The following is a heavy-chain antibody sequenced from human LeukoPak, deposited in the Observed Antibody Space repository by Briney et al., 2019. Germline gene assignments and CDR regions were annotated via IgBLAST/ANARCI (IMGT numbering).Heavy chain of an antibody. CDR3: ARAPQQLPYDTFDI. CDR2: IYYSGST. Sequence: SETLSLTCAVYGGSFSGYYWSWIRQPPGKGLEWIGYIYYSGSTNYNPSLKSRVTISVDTSKNQFSLKLSSVTAADTAVYYCARAPQQLPYDTFDIWGQGTMVTVSS. CDR1: GGSFSGYY. D-gene: IGHD6-13*01. V-gene: IGHV4-59*01. J-gene: IGHJ3*02.